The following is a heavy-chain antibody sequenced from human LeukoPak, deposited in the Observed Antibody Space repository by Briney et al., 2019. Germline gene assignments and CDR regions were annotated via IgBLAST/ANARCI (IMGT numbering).Heavy chain of an antibody. Sequence: GGSLRLSCAASGFTFSTYAMTWVRQAPGKGLEWVSTINVSGGSTYYADSVKGRFTISRDNSKSSLTLQMNSLRDDDTAVYYCARGYCSGGSCSNSYWGQGTLVTVSS. J-gene: IGHJ4*02. CDR3: ARGYCSGGSCSNSY. CDR2: INVSGGST. CDR1: GFTFSTYA. V-gene: IGHV3-23*01. D-gene: IGHD2-15*01.